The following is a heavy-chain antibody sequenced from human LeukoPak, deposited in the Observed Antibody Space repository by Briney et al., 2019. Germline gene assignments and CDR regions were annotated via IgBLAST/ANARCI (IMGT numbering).Heavy chain of an antibody. D-gene: IGHD3-9*01. V-gene: IGHV3-74*01. CDR2: INSDGSST. CDR1: GFTFSSYW. J-gene: IGHJ6*03. CDR3: ARVRPYYDILTGYWEPYYYYMDV. Sequence: PGGSLRLSCAASGFTFSSYWMHWVRQAPGKGLVWVSRINSDGSSTSYADSVKGRFTISRDNAKNSLYLQMNSLRAEDTAVYYCARVRPYYDILTGYWEPYYYYMDVWGKGTTVTISS.